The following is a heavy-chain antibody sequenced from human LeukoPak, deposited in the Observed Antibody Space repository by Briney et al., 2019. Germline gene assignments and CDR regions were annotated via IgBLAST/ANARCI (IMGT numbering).Heavy chain of an antibody. D-gene: IGHD3-22*01. CDR3: ARGDYYDLNWFDP. CDR2: ISYDGSNK. J-gene: IGHJ5*02. Sequence: PGGSLRLSCAASGFTFSSYAMHWVRQAPGKGLEWVAVISYDGSNKYYADSVKGRFTISRDNSKNTLYLQMNSLRAEDTAVYYCARGDYYDLNWFDPWGQGTLVTVSS. V-gene: IGHV3-30*04. CDR1: GFTFSSYA.